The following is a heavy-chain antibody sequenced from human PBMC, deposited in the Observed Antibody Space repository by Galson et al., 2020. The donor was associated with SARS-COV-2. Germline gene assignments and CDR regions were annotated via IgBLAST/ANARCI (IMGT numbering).Heavy chain of an antibody. CDR1: GGSVSSSSYY. Sequence: ASETLSLTCTVSGGSVSSSSYYWGWIRQPPGKGLEWIGSNYYTGSTHYTPSFQSRVTISVDTSKNLVSLQLTAVTAADTGVYYCTRPGRDNGYSRYLGDEYAMDVWGRGTTVTVSS. J-gene: IGHJ6*02. CDR3: TRPGRDNGYSRYLGDEYAMDV. V-gene: IGHV4-39*01. CDR2: NYYTGST. D-gene: IGHD5-18*01.